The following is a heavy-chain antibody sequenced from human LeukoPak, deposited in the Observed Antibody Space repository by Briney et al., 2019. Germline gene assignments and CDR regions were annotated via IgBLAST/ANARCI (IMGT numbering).Heavy chain of an antibody. V-gene: IGHV4-39*01. D-gene: IGHD2-15*01. CDR1: GGSISSNRYY. J-gene: IGHJ5*02. CDR2: IHYSGST. CDR3: ARRYCSGGSCYSDNWFDP. Sequence: SSETLSLTCTVSGGSISSNRYYWGWIRQPPGEGLEWIGNIHYSGSTYYNPSLKTRVTISEDTSKNQFSLKLSSVTAADTAVYYCARRYCSGGSCYSDNWFDPWGQGTLVTVSS.